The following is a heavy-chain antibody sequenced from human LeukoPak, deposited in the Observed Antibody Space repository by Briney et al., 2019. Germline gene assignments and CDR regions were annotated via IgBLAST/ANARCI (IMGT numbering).Heavy chain of an antibody. Sequence: SETLSLTCAVYGGSFSGYYWSWIRQPPGKGLEWIGEINHSGSTNCHPSLKSRVTISVDTSKNQFSLKLSSVTAADTAVYYCARARGYCTNGVCYTGAFDIWGQGTMVTVSS. CDR2: INHSGST. V-gene: IGHV4-34*01. D-gene: IGHD2-8*01. J-gene: IGHJ3*02. CDR3: ARARGYCTNGVCYTGAFDI. CDR1: GGSFSGYY.